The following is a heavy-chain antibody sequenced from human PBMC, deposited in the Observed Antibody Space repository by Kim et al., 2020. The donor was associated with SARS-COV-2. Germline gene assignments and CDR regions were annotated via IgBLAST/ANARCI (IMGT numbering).Heavy chain of an antibody. J-gene: IGHJ6*03. Sequence: SETLSLTCAVYGGSFSGYYWSWVRQPPGKGLEWIGEIHQSGSSNYNPSLKSRVSISTDTSTNQFSLRLNSVTAADTAVYYCARGPYYGGSVTSYYMDVWGKGITVTVSS. CDR3: ARGPYYGGSVTSYYMDV. V-gene: IGHV4-34*01. CDR1: GGSFSGYY. D-gene: IGHD3-10*01. CDR2: IHQSGSS.